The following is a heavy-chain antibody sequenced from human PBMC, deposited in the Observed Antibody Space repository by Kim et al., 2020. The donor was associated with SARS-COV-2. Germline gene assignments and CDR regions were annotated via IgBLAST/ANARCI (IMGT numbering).Heavy chain of an antibody. Sequence: SETLSLTCTVSGVSISSYYWSWIRQPPGKGLEWIGYIYYSGSTNYNPSLKSRVTISVDTSKNQFSLKLRSVTAADTAVYYCARGKPLTTVTDFDYWGQGT. D-gene: IGHD4-17*01. CDR3: ARGKPLTTVTDFDY. CDR2: IYYSGST. J-gene: IGHJ4*02. CDR1: GVSISSYY. V-gene: IGHV4-59*01.